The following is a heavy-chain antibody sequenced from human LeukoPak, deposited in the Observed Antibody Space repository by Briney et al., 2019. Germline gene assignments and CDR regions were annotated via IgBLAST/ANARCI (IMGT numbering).Heavy chain of an antibody. CDR3: ARINHRPGYSSSSGDFDY. V-gene: IGHV3-30-3*01. Sequence: GRSLRLSCAASGFTFSSYAMHWVRQAPGKGLEWVAVISYDGSNKYYADSVKGRFTISRDNSKNTLYLQMNSLRAEDTAVYYCARINHRPGYSSSSGDFDYWGQGTLVTVSS. J-gene: IGHJ4*02. CDR2: ISYDGSNK. D-gene: IGHD6-6*01. CDR1: GFTFSSYA.